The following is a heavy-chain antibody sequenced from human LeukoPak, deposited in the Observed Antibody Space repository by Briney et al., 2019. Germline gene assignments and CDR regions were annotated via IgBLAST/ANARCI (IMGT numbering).Heavy chain of an antibody. Sequence: GSSVKVSCKASGGTFSSYAISWVRQAPGQGLEWMGGIIPIFGTANYAQKFQGRVTITADESTSTAYMELSSLRSEDTAVYYCARDSSIMITFGGVIDSNWFDPWGQGPWSPSPQ. V-gene: IGHV1-69*01. CDR3: ARDSSIMITFGGVIDSNWFDP. CDR1: GGTFSSYA. D-gene: IGHD3-16*01. J-gene: IGHJ5*02. CDR2: IIPIFGTA.